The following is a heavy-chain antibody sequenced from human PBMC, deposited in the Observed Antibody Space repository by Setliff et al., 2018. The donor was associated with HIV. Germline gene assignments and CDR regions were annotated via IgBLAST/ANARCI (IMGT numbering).Heavy chain of an antibody. CDR1: GYSFTKYV. CDR3: ARGGGDCWFIQH. Sequence: ASVKVSCKASGYSFTKYVMHWVRQAPGQRLEWMGWINASNDNTKYSQKFQGRVTITRDTSANTAYMDLSSLRSEDTAVYYCARGGGDCWFIQHWGQGTLVTVSS. D-gene: IGHD2-21*01. CDR2: INASNDNT. V-gene: IGHV1-3*01. J-gene: IGHJ1*01.